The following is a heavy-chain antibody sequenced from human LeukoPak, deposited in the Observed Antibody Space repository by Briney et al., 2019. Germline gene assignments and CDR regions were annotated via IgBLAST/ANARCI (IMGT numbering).Heavy chain of an antibody. CDR2: IYTSGST. D-gene: IGHD1-26*01. Sequence: PSETLSLTCTVSGGSISSYYWSWIRQPAGKGLEWIGRIYTSGSTNYNPSLKSRGTISVDKSKNQFSLKLSSVTAADTAVYYCARGSIVGATKRDWFDPWGQGTLVTVSS. CDR1: GGSISSYY. J-gene: IGHJ5*02. CDR3: ARGSIVGATKRDWFDP. V-gene: IGHV4-4*07.